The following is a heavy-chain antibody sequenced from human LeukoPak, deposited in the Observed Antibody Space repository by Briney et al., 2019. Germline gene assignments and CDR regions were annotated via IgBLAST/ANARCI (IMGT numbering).Heavy chain of an antibody. D-gene: IGHD6-6*01. Sequence: GGSLRLSCAASGFTFSSYGMHWVRQAPGKGLEWVAFIRDDGSNKYYADSVKGRFTISRDNSKNTLHLQMNSLRAEDTAVYYCAKDKYSSSSVFDYWGQGTLVTVSS. CDR1: GFTFSSYG. CDR2: IRDDGSNK. CDR3: AKDKYSSSSVFDY. J-gene: IGHJ4*02. V-gene: IGHV3-30*02.